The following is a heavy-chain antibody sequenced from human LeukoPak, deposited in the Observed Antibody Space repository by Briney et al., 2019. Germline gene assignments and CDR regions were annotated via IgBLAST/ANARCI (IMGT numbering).Heavy chain of an antibody. CDR1: GFTFSNAW. CDR2: ISYDGSNK. D-gene: IGHD3-16*01. Sequence: GGSLRLSCAASGFTFSNAWMNWVRQAPGKGLEWVAVISYDGSNKYYADSVKGRFTISRDNSKKTLYLQMNSLRAEDTAVYYCARGARKGDDYGGFFDYWGQGTLVTVSS. CDR3: ARGARKGDDYGGFFDY. V-gene: IGHV3-30*03. J-gene: IGHJ4*02.